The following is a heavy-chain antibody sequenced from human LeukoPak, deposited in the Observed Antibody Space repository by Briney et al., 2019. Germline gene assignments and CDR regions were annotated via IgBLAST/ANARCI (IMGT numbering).Heavy chain of an antibody. CDR1: GLTFTTSY. V-gene: IGHV3-7*01. CDR2: IGPDGSDP. CDR3: ARDFSWRQFDY. Sequence: GGSLRLSCVASGLTFTTSYMAWVRQVPGFGLEWLAEIGPDGSDPVYVDSVKGRFTLSRDDATMSVFLQMNSLRVEDTAVYYCARDFSWRQFDYWGLGTLVTVSS. J-gene: IGHJ4*02.